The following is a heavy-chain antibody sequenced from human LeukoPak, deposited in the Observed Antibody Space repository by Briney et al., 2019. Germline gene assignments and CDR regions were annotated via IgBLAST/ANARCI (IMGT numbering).Heavy chain of an antibody. V-gene: IGHV4-39*07. Sequence: SETLSLTCTVSGGSISSSSYYWGWIRQPPGKGLEWIGSIYYSGSTYYNPSLKSRVTISVDTSKNQFSLKLSSVTAADTAVYYCVRRAMVRSQNAFDIWGQGTMVTVSS. D-gene: IGHD3-10*01. CDR3: VRRAMVRSQNAFDI. J-gene: IGHJ3*02. CDR2: IYYSGST. CDR1: GGSISSSSYY.